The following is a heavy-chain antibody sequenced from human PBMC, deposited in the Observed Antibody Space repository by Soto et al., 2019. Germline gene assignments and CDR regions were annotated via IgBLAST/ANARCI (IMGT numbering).Heavy chain of an antibody. Sequence: SVKVSYQASVGSFNNYAINWVRQAPGQGLEWMGGIIPIFGTANYAQKFQGRVTITADESTSTAYMELSSLRSEDTAMYYCASRGYNYTHYYYGMDVWGQGPTVTVSS. CDR2: IIPIFGTA. CDR1: VGSFNNYA. J-gene: IGHJ6*02. CDR3: ASRGYNYTHYYYGMDV. V-gene: IGHV1-69*13. D-gene: IGHD5-12*01.